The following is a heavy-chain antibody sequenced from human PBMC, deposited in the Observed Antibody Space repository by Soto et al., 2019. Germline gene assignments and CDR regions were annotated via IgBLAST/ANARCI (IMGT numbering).Heavy chain of an antibody. CDR1: GGTFSSYA. D-gene: IGHD3-22*01. CDR3: AYVTMIVVAHAFDI. CDR2: IIPIFGTA. J-gene: IGHJ3*02. V-gene: IGHV1-69*13. Sequence: SETVSCKASGGTFSSYAISWVRPAPGLGIEWMGGIIPIFGTANYAQKFQGRVTITADESTSTAYMELSSLRSEVTAVYYCAYVTMIVVAHAFDIWGQGTMVTVSS.